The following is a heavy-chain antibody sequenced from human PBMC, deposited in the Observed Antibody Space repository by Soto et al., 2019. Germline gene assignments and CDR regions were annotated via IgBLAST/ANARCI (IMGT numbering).Heavy chain of an antibody. D-gene: IGHD3-16*01. CDR3: VHKGGGDPILDY. J-gene: IGHJ4*02. Sequence: QITLKESGPALVKPTQTLTLTCTFSGFSLSTSGVGVGWIRQPPGEALEWLALISWDDYKHFSPSLESRLTIAKQPSKNHVVHTTTNMDPVGTATYSWVHKGGGDPILDYWGEGALGTVSS. CDR2: ISWDDYK. CDR1: GFSLSTSGVG. V-gene: IGHV2-5*02.